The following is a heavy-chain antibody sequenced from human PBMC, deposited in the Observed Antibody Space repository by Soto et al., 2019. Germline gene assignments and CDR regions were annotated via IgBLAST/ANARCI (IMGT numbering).Heavy chain of an antibody. CDR2: IYYSGST. D-gene: IGHD6-13*01. CDR1: GGSISSSSYY. Sequence: QLQLQESGPGLVKPSETLSLTCTVSGGSISSSSYYWGWIRQPPGKGLEWIGSIYYSGSTYYNPSLKRRVTISVDTSKNQFSLKLSSVTAADTAVYYCARHSPQYSSSWYAEYFQHWGQGTLVTVSS. J-gene: IGHJ1*01. CDR3: ARHSPQYSSSWYAEYFQH. V-gene: IGHV4-39*01.